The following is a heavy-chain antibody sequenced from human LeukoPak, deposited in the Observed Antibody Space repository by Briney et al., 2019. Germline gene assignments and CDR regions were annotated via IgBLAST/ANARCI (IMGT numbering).Heavy chain of an antibody. CDR1: GGSISSYY. CDR3: ARGPPESAFDI. J-gene: IGHJ3*02. Sequence: SETLSLTCTVSGGSISSYYWSWIRQPPGKGLEWIGYIYYSGSTNYNPSLKSRVTISVDTSKNQFSLKLSSVTAADTAVYYCARGPPESAFDIWGQGTMVTVSS. V-gene: IGHV4-59*08. CDR2: IYYSGST.